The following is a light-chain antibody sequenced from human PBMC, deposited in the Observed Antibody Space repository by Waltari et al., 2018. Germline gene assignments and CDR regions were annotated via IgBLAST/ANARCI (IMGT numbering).Light chain of an antibody. CDR3: QHYYNVPRT. CDR1: QRLSMTFHNKDY. Sequence: DIVMTQSPDSLAVSLGERATIKCKSSQRLSMTFHNKDYLGWYQQKPGPPPKLLLYWASTRESGVPDRFSGSGSGTDFTLTISSLQAEDVAVYYCQHYYNVPRTFGQGTSVEIK. V-gene: IGKV4-1*01. CDR2: WAS. J-gene: IGKJ1*01.